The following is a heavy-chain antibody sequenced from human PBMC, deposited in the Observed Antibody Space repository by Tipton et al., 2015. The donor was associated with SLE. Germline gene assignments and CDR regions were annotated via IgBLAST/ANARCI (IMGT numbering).Heavy chain of an antibody. D-gene: IGHD3-10*01. CDR1: GGSLSGNY. CDR3: ASPPYYGSGSYRPYWYFDL. J-gene: IGHJ2*01. V-gene: IGHV4-34*01. CDR2: TNHSGNT. Sequence: LRLSCAVYGGSLSGNYWSWIRQPPGKGLEWIGETNHSGNTNCNPSLKSRVTISGDTSKNQFSLRLTSVTVADTAVYYCASPPYYGSGSYRPYWYFDLWGRGTLVTVSS.